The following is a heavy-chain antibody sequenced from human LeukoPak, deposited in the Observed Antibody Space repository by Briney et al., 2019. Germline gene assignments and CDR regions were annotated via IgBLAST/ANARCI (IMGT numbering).Heavy chain of an antibody. CDR2: ISISGDIT. Sequence: GGSLRLSCAVSGFTFSSHAMTWARQAPGKGLEWVSGISISGDITYYADSVQGRFIISRDNSKNTVYLQMNSLRVEDTAVYYCANEEVPNDYWGQGTLVTVSS. J-gene: IGHJ4*02. CDR3: ANEEVPNDY. CDR1: GFTFSSHA. V-gene: IGHV3-23*01. D-gene: IGHD4/OR15-4a*01.